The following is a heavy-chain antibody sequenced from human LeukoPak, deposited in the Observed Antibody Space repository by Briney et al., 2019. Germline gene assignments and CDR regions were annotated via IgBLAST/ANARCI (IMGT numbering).Heavy chain of an antibody. J-gene: IGHJ4*02. CDR3: ARLNLAVGGSDYFDS. Sequence: PSETLSLTCTVSGGSFSEYSWSWIRQPPGRGLEWVADIYNSGSTNYNPSLESRVTISLHTSKNQFSLKLSSVPAADTAVYYCARLNLAVGGSDYFDSWGQGTLVTVSS. D-gene: IGHD2-15*01. CDR2: IYNSGST. V-gene: IGHV4-4*09. CDR1: GGSFSEYS.